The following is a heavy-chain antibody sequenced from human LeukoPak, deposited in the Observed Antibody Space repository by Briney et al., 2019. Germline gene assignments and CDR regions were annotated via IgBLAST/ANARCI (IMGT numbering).Heavy chain of an antibody. CDR3: ARGDCSSTSCYEPYYYGMDV. CDR2: IYTSGST. D-gene: IGHD2-2*01. CDR1: GGSISSYY. V-gene: IGHV4-4*07. Sequence: SETLSLTCTVSGGSISSYYWSWIRQPAGKGLERIGRIYTSGSTNYNPSLKSRVTMSVDTSKNQFSLKLSSVTAADTAVYYCARGDCSSTSCYEPYYYGMDVWGQGTTVTVSS. J-gene: IGHJ6*02.